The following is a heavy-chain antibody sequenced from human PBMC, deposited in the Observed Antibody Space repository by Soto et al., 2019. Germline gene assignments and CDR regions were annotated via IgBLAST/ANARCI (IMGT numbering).Heavy chain of an antibody. CDR1: GFTFGDYG. J-gene: IGHJ2*01. V-gene: IGHV3-33*03. CDR3: ARTHYDVLTGFGWHLDL. CDR2: TWYDGSKQ. Sequence: QVQLVESGGGVVQPGRSLRLSCTASGFTFGDYGMHWLRQAPGKGLEWVAFTWYDGSKQYYADSVKGRFSISRANSKNTLYLHMSGLRPEDTAVYFCARTHYDVLTGFGWHLDLWGRGTLVTVSS. D-gene: IGHD3-9*01.